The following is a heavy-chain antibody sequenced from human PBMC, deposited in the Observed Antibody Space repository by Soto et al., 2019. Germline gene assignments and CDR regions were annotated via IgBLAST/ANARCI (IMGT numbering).Heavy chain of an antibody. CDR2: IIPIFGTA. V-gene: IGHV1-69*13. Sequence: ASVKVSCKASGCTFSSYAISWVRQAPGQGLEWMGGIIPIFGTANYAQKFQGRVTITADESTSTAYMELSSLRSEDTAVYYCARPRLDGDYYFDYWGQGNLVPVSS. J-gene: IGHJ4*02. CDR1: GCTFSSYA. D-gene: IGHD7-27*01. CDR3: ARPRLDGDYYFDY.